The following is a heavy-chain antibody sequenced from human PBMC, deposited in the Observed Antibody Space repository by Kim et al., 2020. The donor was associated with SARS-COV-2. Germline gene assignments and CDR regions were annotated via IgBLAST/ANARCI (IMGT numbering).Heavy chain of an antibody. Sequence: SVKSRIPINPDTSKNQFSLQLNSVTPEDTAVYYCARAAYYYDMDYYGMDVWGQGTTVTVSS. J-gene: IGHJ6*02. CDR3: ARAAYYYDMDYYGMDV. V-gene: IGHV6-1*01. D-gene: IGHD3-22*01.